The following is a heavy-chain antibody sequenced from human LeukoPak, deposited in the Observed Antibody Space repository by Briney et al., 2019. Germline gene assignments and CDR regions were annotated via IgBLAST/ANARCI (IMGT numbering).Heavy chain of an antibody. D-gene: IGHD3-3*01. Sequence: GGSLRLSCAASGFTFSDYYMSWIRQAPGKGLEWVSYISSRGSTIYYADSVKGRFTISRDNAKNSLYLQMNSLRAEDTAVYYCARVGLRFLEWLLPGHFDYWGQGTLVTVSS. V-gene: IGHV3-11*04. J-gene: IGHJ4*02. CDR3: ARVGLRFLEWLLPGHFDY. CDR1: GFTFSDYY. CDR2: ISSRGSTI.